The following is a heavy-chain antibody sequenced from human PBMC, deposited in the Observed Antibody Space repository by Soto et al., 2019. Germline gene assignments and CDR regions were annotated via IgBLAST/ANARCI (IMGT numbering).Heavy chain of an antibody. D-gene: IGHD3-3*01. Sequence: GGSLRLSCAASGFTFSNYDMSWVRQAPGKGLEWVSSISSSGAKTFYADSLKGRFTISRDNSKNTLYLQMNSLRADDTALYYCAKYWSGYRNYYGLDVWGQGTTVTVSS. CDR1: GFTFSNYD. J-gene: IGHJ6*02. CDR3: AKYWSGYRNYYGLDV. CDR2: ISSSGAKT. V-gene: IGHV3-23*01.